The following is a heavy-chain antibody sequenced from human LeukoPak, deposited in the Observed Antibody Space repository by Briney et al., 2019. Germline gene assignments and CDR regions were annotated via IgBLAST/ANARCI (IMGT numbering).Heavy chain of an antibody. CDR1: GFAFSSYG. J-gene: IGHJ5*02. V-gene: IGHV3-33*01. Sequence: AGGSLRLSCAASGFAFSSYGMHWVRQAPGKGLEWVAVIWYDGSNKYYADSVKGRFTISRDNSKNTLYLQMNSLRAEDTAVYYCARRYCSGGSFYSFRGDWFDPWGQGTLVTVSS. CDR2: IWYDGSNK. D-gene: IGHD2-15*01. CDR3: ARRYCSGGSFYSFRGDWFDP.